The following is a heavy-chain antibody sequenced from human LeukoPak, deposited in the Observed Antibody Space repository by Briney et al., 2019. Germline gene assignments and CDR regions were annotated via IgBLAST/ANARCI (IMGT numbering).Heavy chain of an antibody. J-gene: IGHJ4*02. CDR3: ARRSAVAGADYFDY. CDR1: GGSISSYY. CDR2: IYYSGST. V-gene: IGHV4-59*08. D-gene: IGHD6-19*01. Sequence: SETLSLTCTVSGGSISSYYWSWIRQPPGKGLEWIGYIYYSGSTNYNPSLKSRVTISVDTSKNQFSLKLSSVTAADTAVYYCARRSAVAGADYFDYWGPGNLVTVSS.